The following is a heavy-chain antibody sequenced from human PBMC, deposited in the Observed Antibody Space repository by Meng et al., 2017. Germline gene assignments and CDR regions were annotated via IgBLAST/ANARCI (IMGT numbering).Heavy chain of an antibody. V-gene: IGHV1-2*06. D-gene: IGHD6-13*01. Sequence: ASVKVSCKASVYTFPDYWLHWVRRAPGQVLEWMGRINPKSGDTHYAQRFQGRVTMTGDTSISTAYMELSGLRSDDTAMYYCARDEDISAAGKLFGDYWGQGTLVTVSS. CDR1: VYTFPDYW. CDR2: INPKSGDT. J-gene: IGHJ4*02. CDR3: ARDEDISAAGKLFGDY.